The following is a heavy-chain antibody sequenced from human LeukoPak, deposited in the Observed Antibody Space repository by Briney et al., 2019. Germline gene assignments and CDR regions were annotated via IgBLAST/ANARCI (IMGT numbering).Heavy chain of an antibody. CDR1: GGSISSYY. D-gene: IGHD6-13*01. V-gene: IGHV4-59*01. CDR2: IYYSGSI. Sequence: PSETLSLTCTVSGGSISSYYWSWIRQPPGKGLEWIGYIYYSGSINYNPSLKSRVTISVDTSKNQFSLKLSSVTAADTAVYYCARAQRAAGLFDYWGQGTLVTVSS. CDR3: ARAQRAAGLFDY. J-gene: IGHJ4*02.